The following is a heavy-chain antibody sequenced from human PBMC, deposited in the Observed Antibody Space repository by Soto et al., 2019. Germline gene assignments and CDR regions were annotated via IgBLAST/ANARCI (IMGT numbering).Heavy chain of an antibody. V-gene: IGHV1-69*13. Sequence: SVKVSCKASGGTFSSYAISWVRQAPGQGLEWMGGIIPIFGTANYAQKFQGRVTITADESTSTAYMELSSLRSEDTAVYYCARDYGSGSYSYFDYWGQGTLVTVPQ. CDR1: GGTFSSYA. D-gene: IGHD3-10*01. CDR3: ARDYGSGSYSYFDY. CDR2: IIPIFGTA. J-gene: IGHJ4*02.